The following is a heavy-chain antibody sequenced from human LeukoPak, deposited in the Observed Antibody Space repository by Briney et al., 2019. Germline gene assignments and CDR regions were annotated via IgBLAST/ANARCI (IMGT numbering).Heavy chain of an antibody. CDR1: GFTFSSYA. CDR3: AKGPYCGGDCYTALDY. D-gene: IGHD2-21*02. CDR2: ISGSGGST. J-gene: IGHJ4*02. V-gene: IGHV3-23*01. Sequence: GGSLRLSCAASGFTFSSYAMSWVRQAPGKGLEWVSAISGSGGSTYYADSVKGRFTISRDNSKNTLYLQMNSLRAEDTAVYYRAKGPYCGGDCYTALDYWGQGTLVTVSS.